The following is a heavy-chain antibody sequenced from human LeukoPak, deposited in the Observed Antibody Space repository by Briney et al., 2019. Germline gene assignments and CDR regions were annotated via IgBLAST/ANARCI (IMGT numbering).Heavy chain of an antibody. Sequence: PSETLSLTCTVSGGSISSYYWSWIRQPPGKGLEWIGYIYYSGSTNYNPSLKSRVTVSVDTSKNQFSLKLSSVTAADTAVYYCARSADFWSGYYYYYYYMDVWGKGTTVTVSS. D-gene: IGHD3-3*01. CDR2: IYYSGST. V-gene: IGHV4-59*01. CDR3: ARSADFWSGYYYYYYYMDV. CDR1: GGSISSYY. J-gene: IGHJ6*03.